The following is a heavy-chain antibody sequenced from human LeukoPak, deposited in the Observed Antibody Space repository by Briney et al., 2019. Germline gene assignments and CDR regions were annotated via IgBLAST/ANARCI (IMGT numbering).Heavy chain of an antibody. Sequence: GGSLRLSCAASGFTFSSYSMNWVRQAPGKGLEWVSSISSSSSYIYYADSVKGRFTISRDNAKNSLYLQMNSLRAEETAVYYCARVTGDYGGNSADYWGQGTLVTVSS. CDR1: GFTFSSYS. D-gene: IGHD4-23*01. V-gene: IGHV3-21*01. CDR2: ISSSSSYI. CDR3: ARVTGDYGGNSADY. J-gene: IGHJ4*02.